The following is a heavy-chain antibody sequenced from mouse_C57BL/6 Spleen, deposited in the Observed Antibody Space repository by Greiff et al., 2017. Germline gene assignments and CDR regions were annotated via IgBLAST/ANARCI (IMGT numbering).Heavy chain of an antibody. V-gene: IGHV5-17*01. J-gene: IGHJ1*03. D-gene: IGHD1-1*01. CDR1: GFTFSDYG. CDR3: ARRYGGYFDV. CDR2: ISSGSSTI. Sequence: DVKLVESGGGLVKPGGSLKLSCAASGFTFSDYGMHWVRQAPEKGLEWVAYISSGSSTIYYADTVKGRFTISRDNAKNTLFLQMTSLRSDDTAVYYCARRYGGYFDVWGTGTTVTVSS.